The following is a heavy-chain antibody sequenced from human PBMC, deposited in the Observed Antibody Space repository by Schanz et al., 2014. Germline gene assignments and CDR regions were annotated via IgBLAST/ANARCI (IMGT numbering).Heavy chain of an antibody. Sequence: QVQLVESGGGLVQPGGSLRLSCGGSGFTLSSYAMHWVRQAPGKGLEWVAVISYDGSNKYYADSVKGRFTISRDNSKNTLYLQMNSLRAEDTAVYYCAKDPSHGDYDYYFDYWGQGTLVTVSS. CDR2: ISYDGSNK. V-gene: IGHV3-30-3*01. J-gene: IGHJ4*02. CDR3: AKDPSHGDYDYYFDY. D-gene: IGHD3-22*01. CDR1: GFTLSSYA.